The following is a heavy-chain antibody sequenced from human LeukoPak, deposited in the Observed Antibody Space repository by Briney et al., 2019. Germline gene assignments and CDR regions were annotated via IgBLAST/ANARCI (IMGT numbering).Heavy chain of an antibody. CDR3: ARDHCTSSGCYEYYYYGMGV. J-gene: IGHJ6*02. V-gene: IGHV1-2*02. Sequence: GASVKVSCKASGYTFTDNYIQWVRQAPGQGLEWMGWINPNSGGTNSAQKFQGRVTMTRDTSVSTAYMELSRLRSDDTAVYYCARDHCTSSGCYEYYYYGMGVWGQGTTVTVSS. D-gene: IGHD2-2*01. CDR2: INPNSGGT. CDR1: GYTFTDNY.